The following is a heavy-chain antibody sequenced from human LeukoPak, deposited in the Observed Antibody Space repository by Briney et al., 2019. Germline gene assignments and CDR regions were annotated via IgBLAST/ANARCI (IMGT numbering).Heavy chain of an antibody. CDR2: INTNTGNP. Sequence: GASVKVSCKASGYTFTNYAMNWVRQAPGQGLEWMGWINTNTGNPTYAQGFTGRFVFSLDTSVSTAYLQISSLKAEDTAVYYCARGTTVGNTDRRAPGYWGQGTLVTVSS. J-gene: IGHJ4*02. CDR3: ARGTTVGNTDRRAPGY. CDR1: GYTFTNYA. D-gene: IGHD4-23*01. V-gene: IGHV7-4-1*02.